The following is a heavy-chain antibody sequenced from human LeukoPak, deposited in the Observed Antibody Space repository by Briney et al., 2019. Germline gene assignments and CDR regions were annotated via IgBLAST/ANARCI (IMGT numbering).Heavy chain of an antibody. D-gene: IGHD3-22*01. J-gene: IGHJ4*02. CDR2: ISAYNGNT. Sequence: ASVKVSCKASGYTFTSYGISWVRQAPGQGLEWMGWISAYNGNTNYAQKLQGRVTMTTDTSTSTAYMELRSLRSDDTAVYYCAREPGHYYDSSGYYYYWGQGTLVTVSS. CDR1: GYTFTSYG. CDR3: AREPGHYYDSSGYYYY. V-gene: IGHV1-18*01.